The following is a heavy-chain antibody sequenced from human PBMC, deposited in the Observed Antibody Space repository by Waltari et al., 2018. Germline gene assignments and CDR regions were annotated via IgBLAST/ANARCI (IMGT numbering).Heavy chain of an antibody. V-gene: IGHV7-4-1*02. CDR1: GYTFTSYA. CDR2: RNTNAGNP. J-gene: IGHJ4*02. D-gene: IGHD6-19*01. Sequence: QVQLVQSGSELKKPGASVKVSCKASGYTFTSYAMNWVRQAPGQGLECMGWRNTNAGNPTYAQGFTGRFAFSLDTAVSTAYLQISSLKAEDTAVYYCAGDGGGSGWHFDYWGQGTLVTVSS. CDR3: AGDGGGSGWHFDY.